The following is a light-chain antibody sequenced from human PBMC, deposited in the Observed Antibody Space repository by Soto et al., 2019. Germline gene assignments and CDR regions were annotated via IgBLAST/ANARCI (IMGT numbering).Light chain of an antibody. J-gene: IGLJ1*01. CDR3: CSFTAAHTYI. CDR2: VVT. V-gene: IGLV2-11*01. CDR1: SSDVGGYNY. Sequence: QSVLTQPPSASGSPGQSVTISCTGTSSDVGGYNYVSWYQQHPGKAPKLMIYVVTQRPSGVPDRFSGSKSGNSASLTISGLQTEDEADYYCCSFTAAHTYIFGTGTKVTVL.